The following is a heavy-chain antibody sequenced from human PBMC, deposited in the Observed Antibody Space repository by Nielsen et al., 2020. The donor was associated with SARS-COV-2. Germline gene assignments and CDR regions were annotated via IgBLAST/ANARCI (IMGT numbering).Heavy chain of an antibody. V-gene: IGHV3-30-3*01. Sequence: GESLKISCAASGFTFSSYAMHWVRQAPGKGLEWVAVISYDGSNKYYADSVKGRFTISRDNSKNTLYLQMNSLRAEDTAVYYCAKDPRGFWSGYYPLPGYWGQGTLVTVSS. CDR1: GFTFSSYA. D-gene: IGHD3-3*01. CDR3: AKDPRGFWSGYYPLPGY. CDR2: ISYDGSNK. J-gene: IGHJ4*02.